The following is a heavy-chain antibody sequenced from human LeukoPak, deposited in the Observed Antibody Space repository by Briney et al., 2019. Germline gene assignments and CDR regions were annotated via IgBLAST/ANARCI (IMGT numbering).Heavy chain of an antibody. CDR3: AKGQLGIQSSKWFDP. J-gene: IGHJ5*02. CDR2: IRYDGSDK. V-gene: IGHV3-30*02. Sequence: GSLRLSCAASGFTFRNYGMYWVRQAPGKGLEWVAFIRYDGSDKYYSDSVKGRFTMSRDNSKNTLYLQMDSLRPEDTAVYYCAKGQLGIQSSKWFDPWGQGTLVTVSS. D-gene: IGHD7-27*01. CDR1: GFTFRNYG.